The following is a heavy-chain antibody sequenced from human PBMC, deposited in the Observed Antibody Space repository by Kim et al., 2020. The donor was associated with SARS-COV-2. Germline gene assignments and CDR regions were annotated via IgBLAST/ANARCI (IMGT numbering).Heavy chain of an antibody. V-gene: IGHV3-74*01. D-gene: IGHD1-26*01. Sequence: GGSLRLSCAASGFIFSRYYMHWVRQVPGKGLVWVSYISGDGSRTSYTDSVKGRFTISRDNAKNTLHLQMNSLRAEDTAVYYFARDGVGTTPLYWWGQGT. J-gene: IGHJ4*02. CDR3: ARDGVGTTPLYW. CDR1: GFIFSRYY. CDR2: ISGDGSRT.